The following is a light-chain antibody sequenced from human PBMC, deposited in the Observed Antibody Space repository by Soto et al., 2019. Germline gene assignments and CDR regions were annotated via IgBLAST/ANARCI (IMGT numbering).Light chain of an antibody. CDR3: QQLNSYPIT. Sequence: DIQLTQSPSFLSASVGDRVTITCRASQDISSYLAWYQQKPGKAPKLLIYDVSTLQSGVPSRFSGSESGTEFTLRISSLQPEDFATYHCQQLNSYPITFGQGTRLEIK. V-gene: IGKV1-9*01. J-gene: IGKJ5*01. CDR2: DVS. CDR1: QDISSY.